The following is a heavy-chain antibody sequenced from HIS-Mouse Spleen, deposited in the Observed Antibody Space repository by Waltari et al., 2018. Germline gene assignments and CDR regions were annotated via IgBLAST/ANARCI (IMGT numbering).Heavy chain of an antibody. CDR1: GFTFSTSW. V-gene: IGHV3-7*01. CDR2: IKQDGSEK. Sequence: EVQLVESGGGLVQPGGSLRLSCAASGFTFSTSWMSWVRQAPGKGLEWVANIKQDGSEKYYVDSVKGRFTISRDNAKNSLYLQMNSLRAEDTAVYYCARAGIVPFDYWGQGTLVTVSS. J-gene: IGHJ4*02. CDR3: ARAGIVPFDY. D-gene: IGHD2-8*01.